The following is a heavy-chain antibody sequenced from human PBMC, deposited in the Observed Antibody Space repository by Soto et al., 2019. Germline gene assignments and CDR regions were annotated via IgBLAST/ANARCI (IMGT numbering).Heavy chain of an antibody. V-gene: IGHV4-39*01. Sequence: QLQLQESGPGLVKPSETLSLTCTVSGGSISSSSYYWGWIRQPPGKGLEWIGSIYYSGSTSYNPSLKSRVTISVDTSKNQFSLKLSSVTAADTAVYYCARQSSRRGMITFGGVTFGYFDYWGQGTLVTVSS. CDR1: GGSISSSSYY. CDR2: IYYSGST. CDR3: ARQSSRRGMITFGGVTFGYFDY. J-gene: IGHJ4*02. D-gene: IGHD3-16*01.